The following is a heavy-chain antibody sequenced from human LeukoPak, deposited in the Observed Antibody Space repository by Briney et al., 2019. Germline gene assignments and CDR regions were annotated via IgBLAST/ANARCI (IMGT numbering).Heavy chain of an antibody. CDR1: GGSISSYY. CDR2: FYTSGST. D-gene: IGHD6-19*01. V-gene: IGHV4-4*07. CDR3: ARGWLVYNDAFDI. J-gene: IGHJ3*02. Sequence: SETLSLTCTVSGGSISSYYWTWIRQPAGKRLEWIGRFYTSGSTIYNPSLKSRVTMSVDTSKNQFSLKLSSVTAADTAVYYCARGWLVYNDAFDIWGQGTMVTVSS.